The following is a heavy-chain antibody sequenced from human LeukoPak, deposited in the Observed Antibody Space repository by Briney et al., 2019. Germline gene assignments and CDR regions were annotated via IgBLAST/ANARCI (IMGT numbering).Heavy chain of an antibody. J-gene: IGHJ4*02. D-gene: IGHD6-13*01. CDR2: ISGSGGST. V-gene: IGHV3-23*01. Sequence: PGGSLRLSCAASGFTFSSYAMSWVRQAPGKGLEWVSAISGSGGSTYYADSVKGRFTISRDNSKNTLYLQMNSLRAEDTAVYYCARPHQGYSSSWYEYYWGQGTLVTVSS. CDR3: ARPHQGYSSSWYEYY. CDR1: GFTFSSYA.